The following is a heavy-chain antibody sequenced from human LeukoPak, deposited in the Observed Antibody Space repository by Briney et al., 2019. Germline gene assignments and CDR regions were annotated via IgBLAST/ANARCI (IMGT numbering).Heavy chain of an antibody. J-gene: IGHJ4*02. Sequence: GGSLRLSCAASRFTFSNYAMSWVRQAPGKGLEWVSAISASGRSTYYADFVKGRFTISRDNSKNTLYLQMNSLRAEDTAVYYCAKDPKLVGAALDYWGQGTLVTVSS. CDR2: ISASGRST. CDR1: RFTFSNYA. CDR3: AKDPKLVGAALDY. V-gene: IGHV3-23*01. D-gene: IGHD1-26*01.